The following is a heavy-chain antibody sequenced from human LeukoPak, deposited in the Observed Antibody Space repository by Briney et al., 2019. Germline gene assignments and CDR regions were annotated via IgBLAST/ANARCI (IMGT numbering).Heavy chain of an antibody. CDR1: GFTFSSYA. V-gene: IGHV3-30-3*01. CDR3: ARDGDISGSYLGY. CDR2: ISYDGSNK. Sequence: PGGSLRLSCAASGFTFSSYAMHWVRQAPGKGLEWVAVISYDGSNKYYADSVKGRFTISRDNSKNTLYLQMNSLRAEDTAVYYCARDGDISGSYLGYWGQGTLVTVSS. J-gene: IGHJ4*02. D-gene: IGHD1-26*01.